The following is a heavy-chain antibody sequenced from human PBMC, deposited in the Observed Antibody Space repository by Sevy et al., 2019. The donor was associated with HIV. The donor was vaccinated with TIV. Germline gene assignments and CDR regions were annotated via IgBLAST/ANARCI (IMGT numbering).Heavy chain of an antibody. CDR3: ARVESLGGNDY. CDR1: GYSISSGYF. Sequence: SETLSLTCAVSGYSISSGYFWGWIRQPPGKGLEWIGTISHTGNTYYNPSFKSRVTISIDTSKNQFSLKVKSVTAADTAVYYCARVESLGGNDYWGQGTLVTVSS. CDR2: ISHTGNT. J-gene: IGHJ4*02. V-gene: IGHV4-38-2*01. D-gene: IGHD1-1*01.